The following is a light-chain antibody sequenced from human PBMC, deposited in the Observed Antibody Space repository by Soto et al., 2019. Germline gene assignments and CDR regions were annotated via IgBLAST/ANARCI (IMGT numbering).Light chain of an antibody. CDR3: CAYAGSYTLV. CDR1: SSNVGGYNY. CDR2: DVN. V-gene: IGLV2-11*01. J-gene: IGLJ2*01. Sequence: SALTEPRSVSGSPGQSVTISCTGTSSNVGGYNYVSWFQQHPGKVPKLMIYDVNKRPSGVPDRFSGSKSGNTASLTISGLQAEDEADYYCCAYAGSYTLVFGGGTKLTVL.